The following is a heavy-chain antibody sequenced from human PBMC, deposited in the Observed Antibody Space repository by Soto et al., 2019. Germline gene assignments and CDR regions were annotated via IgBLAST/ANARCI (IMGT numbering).Heavy chain of an antibody. CDR3: ARDGHIQLGAIKDY. CDR1: GFTFSSHW. CDR2: IKQDGSQK. J-gene: IGHJ4*02. Sequence: EVQLVESGGGLVQPGGSLRLSCAASGFTFSSHWMSWVRQAPGKGLEWVANIKQDGSQKYYLGSVKGRFTISRDNGKNSLYLQISNLSAEDRVVYSWARDGHIQLGAIKDYWGKGTLVTVPS. V-gene: IGHV3-7*04. D-gene: IGHD1-1*01.